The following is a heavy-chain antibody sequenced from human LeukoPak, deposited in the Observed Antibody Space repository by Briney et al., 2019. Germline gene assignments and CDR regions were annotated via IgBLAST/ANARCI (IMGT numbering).Heavy chain of an antibody. Sequence: SETLSLTCTVSGGSISSSNWWSWVRQPPGKGLEWIGEIYHSGSTNYNPSLKSRVTISVDKSKNQFSLKLSSVTAADTAVYYCARVGRYCSSTSCYAFDYWGQGTLVTVSS. J-gene: IGHJ4*02. CDR2: IYHSGST. V-gene: IGHV4-4*02. CDR3: ARVGRYCSSTSCYAFDY. D-gene: IGHD2-2*01. CDR1: GGSISSSNW.